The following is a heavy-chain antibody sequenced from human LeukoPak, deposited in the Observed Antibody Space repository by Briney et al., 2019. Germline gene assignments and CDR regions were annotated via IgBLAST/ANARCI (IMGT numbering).Heavy chain of an antibody. V-gene: IGHV3-23*01. CDR3: ANSWNLDH. CDR1: GFTFSSYA. Sequence: GGSLRLSCAASGFTFSSYAMSWVRQAPGKGLEWISAISASGASTFYADSVKGRFTISRDDYKSTVFLQMNSLRAEDTAVYYCANSWNLDHWGQGNRVTVSS. J-gene: IGHJ4*02. D-gene: IGHD1-1*01. CDR2: ISASGAST.